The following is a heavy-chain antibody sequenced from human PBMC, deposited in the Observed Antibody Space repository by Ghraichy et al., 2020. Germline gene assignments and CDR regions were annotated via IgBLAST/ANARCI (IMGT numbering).Heavy chain of an antibody. J-gene: IGHJ3*02. D-gene: IGHD5-24*01. V-gene: IGHV4-61*01. CDR3: ASRGEMATIEVTPFDI. CDR1: GGSVSSGSYY. Sequence: SETLSLTCTVSGGSVSSGSYYWSWIRQPPGKGLEWIGYIYYSGSTNYNPSLKSRVTISVDTSKNQFSLKLSSVTAADTAVYYCASRGEMATIEVTPFDIWGQGTMVTVSS. CDR2: IYYSGST.